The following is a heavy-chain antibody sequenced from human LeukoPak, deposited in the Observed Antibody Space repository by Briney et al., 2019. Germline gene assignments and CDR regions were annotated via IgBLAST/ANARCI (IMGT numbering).Heavy chain of an antibody. CDR3: ARDGEMGTIENYFDY. CDR1: CGSISSYY. Sequence: SETLSLTCTVSCGSISSYYWSWIRQPPGKGLEWIGYIYYSGSTNYNPSLKSRVTISVDTSKNQFSLKLSSVTAADTAVYYCARDGEMGTIENYFDYWGQGALVTVSS. V-gene: IGHV4-59*01. D-gene: IGHD5-24*01. CDR2: IYYSGST. J-gene: IGHJ4*02.